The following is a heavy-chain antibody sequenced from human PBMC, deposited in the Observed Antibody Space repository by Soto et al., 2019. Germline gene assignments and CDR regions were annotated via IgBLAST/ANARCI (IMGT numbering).Heavy chain of an antibody. D-gene: IGHD5-12*01. CDR3: ARVGESGYEGGYYFDY. Sequence: QVQLQESGPGLVKPSQTLSLTCTVSGGSIISGGYYWTWIRQHPGKGLEWIGYIHDSGSTDYNPSRKSRLTILVDPSKNQFSLSLSSVTAADTAVYYCARVGESGYEGGYYFDYWGQGTLVTVSS. CDR2: IHDSGST. J-gene: IGHJ4*02. CDR1: GGSIISGGYY. V-gene: IGHV4-31*03.